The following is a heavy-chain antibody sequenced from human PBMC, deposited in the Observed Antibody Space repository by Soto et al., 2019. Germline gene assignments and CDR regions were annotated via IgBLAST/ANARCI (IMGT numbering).Heavy chain of an antibody. J-gene: IGHJ6*03. Sequence: SVKVSCKASGGTFSSHTFSWVRQAPGQGLQWMGRITPVFGIVKNAQQYQGRVTITADRSTSTAYMELSSLRSEDTAVYYCAREVEIVTTSGYYYYYMDVWGKGTQVTVSS. CDR3: AREVEIVTTSGYYYYYMDV. D-gene: IGHD5-12*01. CDR2: ITPVFGIV. V-gene: IGHV1-69*04. CDR1: GGTFSSHT.